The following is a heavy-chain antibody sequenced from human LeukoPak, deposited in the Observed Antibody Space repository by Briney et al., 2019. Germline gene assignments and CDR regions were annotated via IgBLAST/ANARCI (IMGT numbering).Heavy chain of an antibody. D-gene: IGHD6-19*01. CDR1: GYSFTSYW. Sequence: GESLKISCKGSGYSFTSYWIGWVRQMPGKGLEWMGIIYPGDSDTRYSPSFQGQVTISADKSISTAYLQWSSLKASDTAMYYRARPISIAVAGPYYFDYWGQGTLVTVSS. CDR2: IYPGDSDT. CDR3: ARPISIAVAGPYYFDY. V-gene: IGHV5-51*01. J-gene: IGHJ4*02.